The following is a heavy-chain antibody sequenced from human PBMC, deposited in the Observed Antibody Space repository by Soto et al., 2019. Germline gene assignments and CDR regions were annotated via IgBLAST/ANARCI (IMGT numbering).Heavy chain of an antibody. CDR1: GFTFSSYW. V-gene: IGHV3-7*01. CDR2: IKQDGSEK. Sequence: GGSLRLSCAASGFTFSSYWMSWVRQAPGKGLEWVANIKQDGSEKYYVDSVKGRFTISRDNAKNSLYLQMNSLRAEDTAVYYCARDREVIAVAGPFYYYYYGMDVWGQGTTVTVSS. D-gene: IGHD6-19*01. CDR3: ARDREVIAVAGPFYYYYYGMDV. J-gene: IGHJ6*02.